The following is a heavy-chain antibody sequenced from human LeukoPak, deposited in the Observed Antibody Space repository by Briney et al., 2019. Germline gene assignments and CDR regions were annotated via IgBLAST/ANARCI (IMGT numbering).Heavy chain of an antibody. CDR2: ISGRGSST. CDR1: GFTFSSYV. CDR3: ARRSPNYYFDY. V-gene: IGHV3-23*01. Sequence: GGSLRLSCAASGFTFSSYVMSWVRQDPGKGLEWVSGISGRGSSTYYADSVKGRFTISRDNAKNSLYLQMNSLRAEDTAVYYCARRSPNYYFDYWGQGTPVSVSS. J-gene: IGHJ4*02.